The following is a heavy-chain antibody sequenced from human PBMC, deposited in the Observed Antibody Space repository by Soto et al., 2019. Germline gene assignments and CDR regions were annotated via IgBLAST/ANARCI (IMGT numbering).Heavy chain of an antibody. J-gene: IGHJ6*02. CDR1: GGSFSGYC. CDR3: ARVKLSQSTFYYYYGLNV. Sequence: PSETLSLTCAVYGGSFSGYCWSWIRQPPGKGLEWIGEINHSGSTNYNPSLKSRVTISVDTSKNQFSLKLSSVTAADTAVYYCARVKLSQSTFYYYYGLNVWGQGTTVTVSS. CDR2: INHSGST. V-gene: IGHV4-34*01.